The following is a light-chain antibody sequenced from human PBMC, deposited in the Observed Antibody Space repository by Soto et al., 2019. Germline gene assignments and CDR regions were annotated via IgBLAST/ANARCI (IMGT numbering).Light chain of an antibody. CDR3: QQYSSSRT. J-gene: IGKJ1*01. CDR1: QSVSSNH. V-gene: IGKV3-20*01. CDR2: GGS. Sequence: DIVLTQSPGTLSLSPGERATLYCRASQSVSSNHLAWYQQKPGQAPRLLIYGGSSRATGIPVRFSSSGSETDFTLTITRLEPEDFAMYFCQQYSSSRTFGQGTKVDIK.